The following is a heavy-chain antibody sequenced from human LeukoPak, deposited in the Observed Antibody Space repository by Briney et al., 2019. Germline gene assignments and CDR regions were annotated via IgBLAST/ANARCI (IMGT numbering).Heavy chain of an antibody. CDR3: AASISSGWFNYYYYGMDV. Sequence: ASVKVSCKASGYTFTSYYLHWVRQAPGQELEWMGIINPSGGSTTYAQKFQGRVTMTRDTSTSTVYMELSSLRSEDTAVYYCAASISSGWFNYYYYGMDVWGQGTTVTVSS. CDR1: GYTFTSYY. CDR2: INPSGGST. V-gene: IGHV1-46*01. D-gene: IGHD6-19*01. J-gene: IGHJ6*02.